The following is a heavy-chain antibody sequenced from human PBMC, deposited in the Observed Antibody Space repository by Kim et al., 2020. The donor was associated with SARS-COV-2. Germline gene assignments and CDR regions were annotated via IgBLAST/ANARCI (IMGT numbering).Heavy chain of an antibody. V-gene: IGHV3-73*01. CDR2: ANSDAT. Sequence: ANSDATAYAASVKGRFTISRDDSKTTAYLQMNSLKTEDTAVYYCTRPFDYWGQGTLVTVSS. CDR3: TRPFDY. J-gene: IGHJ4*02.